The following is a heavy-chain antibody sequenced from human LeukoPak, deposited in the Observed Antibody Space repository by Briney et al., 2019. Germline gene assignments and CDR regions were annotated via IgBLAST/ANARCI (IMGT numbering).Heavy chain of an antibody. D-gene: IGHD3-10*01. Sequence: GGSLRLSCAASGFTFSSYWMNWARQAPGKGLEWVANIKQDGSKKSYVDSVKGRFTISRDNSRSTLYLQMNSLRPEDTAIYYCAREGYYGSGSPPSLYFDYWGQGTLVTVSS. CDR3: AREGYYGSGSPPSLYFDY. V-gene: IGHV3-7*01. CDR2: IKQDGSKK. J-gene: IGHJ4*02. CDR1: GFTFSSYW.